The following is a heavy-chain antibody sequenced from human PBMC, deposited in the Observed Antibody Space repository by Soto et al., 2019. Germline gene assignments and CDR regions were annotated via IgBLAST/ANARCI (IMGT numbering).Heavy chain of an antibody. Sequence: QVQLVQSGAEVKKPGSSVKVSCKASGGTFSSYAISWVRQAPGQGLEWMGGIIPIFGTANYAQKFQGRVTITADKSTSTAYMELSSLRSEDTAVYYCASSITIFGVVYYGMDVWGPGTTVTVSS. CDR3: ASSITIFGVVYYGMDV. CDR2: IIPIFGTA. V-gene: IGHV1-69*06. CDR1: GGTFSSYA. J-gene: IGHJ6*02. D-gene: IGHD3-3*01.